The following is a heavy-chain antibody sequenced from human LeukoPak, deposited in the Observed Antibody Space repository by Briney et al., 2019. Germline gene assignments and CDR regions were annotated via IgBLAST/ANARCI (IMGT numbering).Heavy chain of an antibody. V-gene: IGHV3-9*01. CDR1: GFTFDDYA. D-gene: IGHD3-10*01. CDR2: ISWNSGSI. J-gene: IGHJ6*02. CDR3: AKGEVEYYYGSGSYWPPYYYYGMDV. Sequence: GGSLRLSCAASGFTFDDYAMHWVQQAPGKGLEWVSGISWNSGSIGYADSVKGRFTISRDNAKNSLYLQMNSLRAEDTALYYCAKGEVEYYYGSGSYWPPYYYYGMDVWGQGTTVTVSS.